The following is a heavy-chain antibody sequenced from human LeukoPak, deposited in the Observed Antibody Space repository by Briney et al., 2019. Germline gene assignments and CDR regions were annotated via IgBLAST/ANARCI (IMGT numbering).Heavy chain of an antibody. CDR3: VRGQIGVSVIVH. CDR1: GFTFSDYW. Sequence: PGASLRLSCAASGFTFSDYWMHWVRQVPGKGLVWVSRIKGDGSETNYADSVRGRFTISRDNAKNTLFLQMNSLRVEDTAMYYCVRGQIGVSVIVHWGQGTLVTVSS. J-gene: IGHJ5*02. V-gene: IGHV3-74*01. D-gene: IGHD3-22*01. CDR2: IKGDGSET.